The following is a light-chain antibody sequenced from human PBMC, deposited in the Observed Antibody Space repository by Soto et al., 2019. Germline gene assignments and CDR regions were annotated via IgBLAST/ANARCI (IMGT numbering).Light chain of an antibody. CDR3: QQYGNSPYT. CDR2: GGS. CDR1: QSVSANY. J-gene: IGKJ2*01. V-gene: IGKV3-20*01. Sequence: EIVLTQSPGTLSLSPGERATLSCRASQSVSANYLAWFQQKPGQAPRLLVYGGSSRATGIPDRFSGSGSGTDFTLNISRLEPEDFAVYYCQQYGNSPYTFGQGTKLEIK.